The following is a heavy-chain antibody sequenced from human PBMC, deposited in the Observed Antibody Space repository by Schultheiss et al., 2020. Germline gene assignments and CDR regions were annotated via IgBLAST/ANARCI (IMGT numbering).Heavy chain of an antibody. J-gene: IGHJ3*02. CDR1: GFSLNSYG. CDR2: TLADGRTK. Sequence: GGSLRLSCAASGFSLNSYGLHWVRQAPGKGLEWVAVTLADGRTKYYANSVKGRFTVSRDDSKNTLYLQMNSLRAEDTAVYYCASIVVVTADAFDIWGQGTMVTVSS. D-gene: IGHD2-21*02. CDR3: ASIVVVTADAFDI. V-gene: IGHV3-30*03.